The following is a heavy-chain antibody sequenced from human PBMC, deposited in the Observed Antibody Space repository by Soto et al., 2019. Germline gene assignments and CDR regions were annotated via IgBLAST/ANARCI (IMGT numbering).Heavy chain of an antibody. D-gene: IGHD2-21*01. V-gene: IGHV6-1*01. CDR1: GDSVSSDITS. J-gene: IGHJ3*01. CDR2: TYYRSKWFL. Sequence: QGQLQQSGPGLVKPSQTLSLTCAISGDSVSSDITSWNWIRQSPSRGLEWLGRTYYRSKWFLDYAASVKSRITINPDTSKHQVSLELHSMTPEDTAVYYCVRVNALDVWGQGTVVTVSS. CDR3: VRVNALDV.